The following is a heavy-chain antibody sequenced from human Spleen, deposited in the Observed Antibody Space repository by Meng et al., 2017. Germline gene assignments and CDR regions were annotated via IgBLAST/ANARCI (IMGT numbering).Heavy chain of an antibody. J-gene: IGHJ6*02. V-gene: IGHV4-4*07. CDR2: ISASGST. CDR1: GGSISGYF. Sequence: SETLSLTCSVSGGSISGYFWTWVRQPAGKGPEWIGRISASGSTNHNPSLKSRVTMSVDTSKNQFSLKVTSVTAADTAVYYCARAIFYDSSGYYGRNYYYYGMDVWGQGTTVTVSS. CDR3: ARAIFYDSSGYYGRNYYYYGMDV. D-gene: IGHD3-22*01.